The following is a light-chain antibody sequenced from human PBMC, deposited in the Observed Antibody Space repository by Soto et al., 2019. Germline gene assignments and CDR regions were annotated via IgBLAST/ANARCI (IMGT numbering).Light chain of an antibody. CDR2: EGS. V-gene: IGLV2-23*01. J-gene: IGLJ1*01. Sequence: QSALTQPASGSVSPGQSITISCTGTSSDVGSYNLVSWYQQHPGKAPKLLIYEGSKRPSGVPNRFSGSKSGNPASLTISGFHSEDEVDYYCLAYAGTSPYGFGTGTNVTV. CDR3: LAYAGTSPYG. CDR1: SSDVGSYNL.